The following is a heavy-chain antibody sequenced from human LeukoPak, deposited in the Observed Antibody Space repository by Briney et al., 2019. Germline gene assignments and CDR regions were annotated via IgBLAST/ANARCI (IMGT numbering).Heavy chain of an antibody. V-gene: IGHV3-23*01. CDR1: GFTFSSYG. Sequence: GGSLRLSCAASGFTFSSYGMSWVRQAPGKGLEWVSAISGSGGSTYYADSVKGRFTISRDNAKNSLYLQMNSLRAEDTAVYYCAGFDYFGSASYYNHFDYWGQGTLVTVSS. D-gene: IGHD3-10*01. J-gene: IGHJ4*02. CDR3: AGFDYFGSASYYNHFDY. CDR2: ISGSGGST.